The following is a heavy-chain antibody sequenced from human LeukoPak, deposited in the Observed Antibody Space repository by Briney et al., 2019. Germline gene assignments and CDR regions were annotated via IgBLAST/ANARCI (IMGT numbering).Heavy chain of an antibody. D-gene: IGHD3-22*01. V-gene: IGHV1-69*13. Sequence: SVKVSCKASGGMFSSYAISWVRQAPGQGLEWMGGIIPIFGTANYAQKFQGRVTINADDSTSTAYMELSSLRSEDTAVYYCARVNYYDSRGYRHFDYWGQGTLVTVSS. J-gene: IGHJ4*02. CDR1: GGMFSSYA. CDR3: ARVNYYDSRGYRHFDY. CDR2: IIPIFGTA.